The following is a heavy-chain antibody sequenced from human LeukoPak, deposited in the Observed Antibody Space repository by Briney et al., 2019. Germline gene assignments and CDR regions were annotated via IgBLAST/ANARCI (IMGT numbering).Heavy chain of an antibody. V-gene: IGHV3-11*04. CDR1: GFTFSDYY. D-gene: IGHD1-14*01. J-gene: IGHJ4*02. Sequence: GSLRLSCAASGFTFSDYYMSWIRQAPGKGLEWVSYISSSGTTIYYADSVKGRFTISRDNAKNSLFLQMNSLRAEDTAVYYCARFALKPPPTDWGQGTLVTVSS. CDR3: ARFALKPPPTD. CDR2: ISSSGTTI.